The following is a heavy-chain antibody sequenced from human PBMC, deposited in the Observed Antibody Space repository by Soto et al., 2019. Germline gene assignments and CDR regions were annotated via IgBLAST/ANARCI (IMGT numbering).Heavy chain of an antibody. Sequence: QVPLVQSGAEVKKPGASVKVSCKASGYTFTGYYMHWVRQAPGQGLEWMGWINPNSGGTNYAQKFQGWVTMTRDTSISTAYMELSRLRSDDTAVYYCARELLDTNYYYYGMDVWGQGTTVTVSS. CDR3: ARELLDTNYYYYGMDV. CDR2: INPNSGGT. D-gene: IGHD2-21*02. CDR1: GYTFTGYY. V-gene: IGHV1-2*04. J-gene: IGHJ6*02.